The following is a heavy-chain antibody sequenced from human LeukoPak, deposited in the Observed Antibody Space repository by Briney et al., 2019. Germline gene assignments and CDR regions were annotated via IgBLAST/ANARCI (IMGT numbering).Heavy chain of an antibody. J-gene: IGHJ6*02. V-gene: IGHV3-30*02. D-gene: IGHD6-19*01. CDR3: AMSSRDDYYGMDV. Sequence: GRSLRLSCAASGFTFSSYGMHWVRQAPGKGLEWVAFIRYDGSNKDYVDSVKGRFTISRDNSKNTLYLQMNSLRAEDTAVYYCAMSSRDDYYGMDVWGHGTTVTVSS. CDR2: IRYDGSNK. CDR1: GFTFSSYG.